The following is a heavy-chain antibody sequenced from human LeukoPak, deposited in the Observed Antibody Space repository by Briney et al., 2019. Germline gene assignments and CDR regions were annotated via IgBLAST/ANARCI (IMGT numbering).Heavy chain of an antibody. D-gene: IGHD3-22*01. V-gene: IGHV4-34*01. J-gene: IGHJ4*02. CDR3: ARGLPGVTMRV. CDR2: INHSGST. Sequence: PSETLSLTCAVYGGSFRGYYWSRLPPPPGKGLEWIGEINHSGSTNYNPSLISRVTTSVDTSKKQFSLKLSSVTAADTAVYYCARGLPGVTMRVWGQGTLVTVSS. CDR1: GGSFRGYY.